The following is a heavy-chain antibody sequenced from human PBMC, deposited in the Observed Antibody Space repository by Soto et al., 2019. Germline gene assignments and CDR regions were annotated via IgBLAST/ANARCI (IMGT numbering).Heavy chain of an antibody. CDR2: IYNSGST. J-gene: IGHJ4*02. D-gene: IGHD7-27*01. Sequence: QVQLQESGPGLVKPSQTLSLTCTVSGGSINSDSYFWSWIRQSPEKGLEWIGHIYNSGSTYTNPSLSSRLTISLXTSKNHFFMKLTSVTAADTALYFCARGPSGDKVDYWGQGTLVTVSA. V-gene: IGHV4-30-4*01. CDR3: ARGPSGDKVDY. CDR1: GGSINSDSYF.